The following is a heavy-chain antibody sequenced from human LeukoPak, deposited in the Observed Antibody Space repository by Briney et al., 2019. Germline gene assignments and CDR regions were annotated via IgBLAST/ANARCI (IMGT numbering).Heavy chain of an antibody. CDR3: ATLHGPRNYARRYYYYSMDV. V-gene: IGHV1-24*01. J-gene: IGHJ6*02. D-gene: IGHD1-7*01. CDR1: GYTLTELS. CDR2: FDPEDGET. Sequence: ASVTVSCTVSGYTLTELSMHWVRQAPGKGLEWMGGFDPEDGETIYAQKFQGRVTMTEDTSTDTAYMELSSLRSEDTAVYYCATLHGPRNYARRYYYYSMDVWGQGTTVTVSS.